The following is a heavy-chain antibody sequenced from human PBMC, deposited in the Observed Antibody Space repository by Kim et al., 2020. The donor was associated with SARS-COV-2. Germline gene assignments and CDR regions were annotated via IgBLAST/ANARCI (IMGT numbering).Heavy chain of an antibody. Sequence: SETLSLTCTVSGGSISSGGYYWSWIRQHPGKGLEWIGYIYYSGSTYYNPSLKSRVTISVDTSKNQFSLKLSSVTAADTAVYYCARMPRVRQGFYYGSGSYYNLWGQGTLVTVSS. V-gene: IGHV4-31*03. CDR3: ARMPRVRQGFYYGSGSYYNL. D-gene: IGHD3-10*01. CDR2: IYYSGST. J-gene: IGHJ4*02. CDR1: GGSISSGGYY.